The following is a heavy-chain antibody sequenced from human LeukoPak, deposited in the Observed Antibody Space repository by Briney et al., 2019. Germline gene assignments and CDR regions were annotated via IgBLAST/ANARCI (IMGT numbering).Heavy chain of an antibody. J-gene: IGHJ4*02. CDR2: ISGSGGST. CDR3: AKSASYYYDSSDPYYFDY. V-gene: IGHV3-23*01. D-gene: IGHD3-22*01. CDR1: GFTFSSHA. Sequence: PGGSLGLSCAASGFTFSSHAMSWVRHAPGKGLEWVSAISGSGGSTYYTDSLKGRFTLSRHSSKNTLYLHMHSARAEDTAIYYCAKSASYYYDSSDPYYFDYWGQGTLVTVSS.